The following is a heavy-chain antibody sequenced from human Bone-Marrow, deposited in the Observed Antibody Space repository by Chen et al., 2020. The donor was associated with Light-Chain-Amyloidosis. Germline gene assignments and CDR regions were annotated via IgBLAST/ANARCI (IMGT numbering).Heavy chain of an antibody. CDR2: IYPDDSDA. Sequence: EVQLEQSGPEAKKPGESLKISCTGSGYNFPNYCIGWVRQMPGKGLEWMGVIYPDDSDARYSPSFEGQVTISADKSITTAYLQWRSLKASDTAMYYCARRRDGYNFDYWGQGTLVTVSS. CDR1: GYNFPNYC. J-gene: IGHJ4*02. V-gene: IGHV5-51*01. D-gene: IGHD5-12*01. CDR3: ARRRDGYNFDY.